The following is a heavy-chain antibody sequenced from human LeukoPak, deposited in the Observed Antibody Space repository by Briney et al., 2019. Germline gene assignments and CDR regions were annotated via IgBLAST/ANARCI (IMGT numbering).Heavy chain of an antibody. D-gene: IGHD6-6*01. V-gene: IGHV3-23*01. Sequence: GGSLRLSCAASGFTFSSYAMSWARQAPGKGLEWVSAISGSGGSTYYADSVKGRFTISRDNSKNTLYLQMNSLRAEDTAVYYCAKDLLKYSSSSAFDYWGQGTLVTVSS. CDR2: ISGSGGST. CDR1: GFTFSSYA. J-gene: IGHJ4*02. CDR3: AKDLLKYSSSSAFDY.